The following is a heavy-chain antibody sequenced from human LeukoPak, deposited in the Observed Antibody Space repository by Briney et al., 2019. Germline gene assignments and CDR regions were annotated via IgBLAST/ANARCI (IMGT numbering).Heavy chain of an antibody. CDR1: GGSFSGYY. J-gene: IGHJ3*02. CDR3: ARDFRSGYDAFDI. CDR2: INHSGST. Sequence: SETLSLTCAVYGGSFSGYYWSWIRQPPGKGLEWIGEINHSGSTNYNPSLKSRVTISVDTSKNQFSLKLSSVTAADTAAYYCARDFRSGYDAFDIWGQGTMVTVSS. D-gene: IGHD3-3*01. V-gene: IGHV4-34*01.